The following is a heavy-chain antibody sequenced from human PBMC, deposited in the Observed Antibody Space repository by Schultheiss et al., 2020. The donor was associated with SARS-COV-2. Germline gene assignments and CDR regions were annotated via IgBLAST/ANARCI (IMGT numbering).Heavy chain of an antibody. CDR1: GYTFTSYY. J-gene: IGHJ4*02. Sequence: ASVKVSCKASGYTFTSYYMHWVRQATGQGLEWMGWMNPNSGNTNYAQKLQGRVTMTTDTSTSTADMELRSLRSDDTAVYYCARKARRQLAPFFDYWGQGTLVTVSS. CDR2: MNPNSGNT. D-gene: IGHD1-1*01. V-gene: IGHV1-18*04. CDR3: ARKARRQLAPFFDY.